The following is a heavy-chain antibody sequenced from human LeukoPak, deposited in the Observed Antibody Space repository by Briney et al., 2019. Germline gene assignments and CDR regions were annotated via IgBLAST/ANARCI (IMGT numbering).Heavy chain of an antibody. CDR1: GFIFRDYY. CDR2: ISTTSGFT. CDR3: ARDISRSPRDY. D-gene: IGHD3-9*01. J-gene: IGHJ4*02. V-gene: IGHV3-11*06. Sequence: GGSLRLSRTASGFIFRDYYMSWIRQAPGKGLEWISYISTTSGFTKYADSVKGRFIISRDNAKNTLYLQMSSLGVDDTAVYYCARDISRSPRDYWGQGTLVTASS.